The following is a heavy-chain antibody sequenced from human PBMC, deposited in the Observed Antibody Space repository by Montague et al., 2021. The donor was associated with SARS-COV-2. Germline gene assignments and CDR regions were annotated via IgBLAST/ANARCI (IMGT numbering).Heavy chain of an antibody. CDR3: ARSQWHNWYFDL. CDR1: GGSINHY. J-gene: IGHJ2*01. V-gene: IGHV4-59*11. D-gene: IGHD2-8*01. CDR2: IYYDGSS. Sequence: SETLSLTCTVSGGSINHYWSWIRQPPGKGLEWIGYIYYDGSSNYNPSIRSRVTISMQTSRNQVSLRLSSVTAADTALYYCARSQWHNWYFDLWGRGTLVTVSS.